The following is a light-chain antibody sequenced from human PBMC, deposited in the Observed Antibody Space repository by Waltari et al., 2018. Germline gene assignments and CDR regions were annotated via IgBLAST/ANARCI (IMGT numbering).Light chain of an antibody. CDR3: QHYVRLPVT. V-gene: IGKV3-20*01. J-gene: IGKJ1*01. CDR2: AAS. CDR1: QSASRA. Sequence: EIVLTQSPGTLSLSPGERATLACRASQSASRALAWYQQKPGQPPRLLIYAASSRATGIPDRFSGSGSGTEFSLTISRLEPEDFAVYYCQHYVRLPVTFGQGTKVELK.